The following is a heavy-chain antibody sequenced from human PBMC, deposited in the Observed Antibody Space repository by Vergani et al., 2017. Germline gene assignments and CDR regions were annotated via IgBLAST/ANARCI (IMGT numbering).Heavy chain of an antibody. V-gene: IGHV3-30-3*01. J-gene: IGHJ6*03. CDR1: GFTFSSYA. Sequence: QVQLVESGGGVVQPGRSLRLSCAASGFTFSSYAMHWVRQAPGKGLEWVAVISYDGSNKYYVDSVKGRFTISSDNSKNTLYLQMNSLRAEDTAVYYCARDSIVSYALGYYYYMDVWGKGTTVTVSS. CDR2: ISYDGSNK. CDR3: ARDSIVSYALGYYYYMDV. D-gene: IGHD1-26*01.